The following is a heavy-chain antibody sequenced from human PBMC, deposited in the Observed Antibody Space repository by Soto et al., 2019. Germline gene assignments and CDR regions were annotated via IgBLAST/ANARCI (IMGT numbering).Heavy chain of an antibody. J-gene: IGHJ6*02. CDR2: ISAYNGNT. Sequence: QVHLVQSGTEVKQPGASVKVSCKASGYTFANYGISWVRQAPGQGLEWMGWISAYNGNTNYAQNLQGRVSMTTDTSTSTAYMELRSLRSDDTAVYYCARETGTMDYFYYGMDVWGQGTTVTVSS. V-gene: IGHV1-18*01. CDR3: ARETGTMDYFYYGMDV. D-gene: IGHD1-7*01. CDR1: GYTFANYG.